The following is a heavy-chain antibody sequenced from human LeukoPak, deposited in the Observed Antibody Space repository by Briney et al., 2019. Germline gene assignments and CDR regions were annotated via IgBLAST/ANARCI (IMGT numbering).Heavy chain of an antibody. Sequence: SETLSLTCTVSGGSISGYYWRSIRQPPGKGLEWIGYIYYSGSTNYNPSLKSRVTISVDTSKNQFSLKLSSVTAADTAVYYCARHPHYDFWSGDYYYYTDVWGKGTTVTVSS. CDR2: IYYSGST. D-gene: IGHD3-3*01. J-gene: IGHJ6*03. CDR3: ARHPHYDFWSGDYYYYTDV. CDR1: GGSISGYY. V-gene: IGHV4-59*08.